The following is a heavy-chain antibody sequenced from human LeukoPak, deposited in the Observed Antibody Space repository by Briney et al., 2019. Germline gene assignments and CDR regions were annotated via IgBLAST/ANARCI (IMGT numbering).Heavy chain of an antibody. CDR2: IWYDGSNK. CDR1: GFTFSSYG. Sequence: PGRSLRLSCAASGFTFSSYGMHWVRQAPGKGLEWVAVIWYDGSNKYYADSVKGRFTISRDNSKNTLYLQMNSLRAEDTAVYYCARVYQDGYPYGMDVWGQGTTVTVSS. J-gene: IGHJ6*02. D-gene: IGHD5-24*01. CDR3: ARVYQDGYPYGMDV. V-gene: IGHV3-33*01.